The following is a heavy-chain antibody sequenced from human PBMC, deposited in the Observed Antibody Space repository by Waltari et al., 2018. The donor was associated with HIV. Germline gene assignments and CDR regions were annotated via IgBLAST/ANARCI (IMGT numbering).Heavy chain of an antibody. CDR2: TRDNGQT. D-gene: IGHD2-21*01. CDR3: AKMSAVAPGTPGRVDH. Sequence: QVQLQESGPGLVKPSGTLSLSCVGSGDSMTASFWPLIRQPPERGLEYLSYTRDNGQTNYSPSFKSRVVLSIDTSKNQVSLKLHSVTTADTGVYYCAKMSAVAPGTPGRVDHWGRGALVTVSS. V-gene: IGHV4-59*01. J-gene: IGHJ5*02. CDR1: GDSMTASF.